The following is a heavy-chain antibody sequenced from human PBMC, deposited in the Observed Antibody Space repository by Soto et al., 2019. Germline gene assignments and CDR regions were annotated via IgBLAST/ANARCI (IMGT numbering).Heavy chain of an antibody. V-gene: IGHV3-74*01. CDR1: GLTFSSYW. D-gene: IGHD4-17*01. J-gene: IGHJ3*02. CDR3: ARVVCERCAFDI. CDR2: INTDGSTT. Sequence: GGSLRLSCAASGLTFSSYWMHWVRQAPGERLAWVSSINTDGSTTSYADSVKGRFTISRDNAKNTLYLQMNSLRAEDTAVYYCARVVCERCAFDIWGQGILVTVSS.